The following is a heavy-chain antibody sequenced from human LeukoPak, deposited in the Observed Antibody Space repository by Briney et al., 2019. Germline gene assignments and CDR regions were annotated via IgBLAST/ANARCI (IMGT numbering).Heavy chain of an antibody. D-gene: IGHD4-17*01. CDR1: GGTFSSYA. CDR3: ARDLYGDYAPGVY. V-gene: IGHV1-69*06. Sequence: TVKVSCKASGGTFSSYAISWVRQAPGQGLEWMGGFIPIFGTANYAQKFQGRVTITADKSTSTAYMELSSLRSEDTAVYYCARDLYGDYAPGVYWGQGTLVTVSS. CDR2: FIPIFGTA. J-gene: IGHJ4*02.